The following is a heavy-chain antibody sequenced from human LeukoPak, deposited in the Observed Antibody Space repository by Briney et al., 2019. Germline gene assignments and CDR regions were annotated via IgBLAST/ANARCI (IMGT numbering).Heavy chain of an antibody. V-gene: IGHV3-53*01. J-gene: IGHJ4*02. CDR3: ARGDRRDGYRFDY. CDR2: LYAGGST. Sequence: GGSLRLSCAASGFTVSSHYLSWVRQAPGKGLEWVSFLYAGGSTFYADSVKGRFTISRDNSKNTLYLQMNSLRAEDTAVYYCARGDRRDGYRFDYWGQGTLVTVSS. CDR1: GFTVSSHY. D-gene: IGHD5-24*01.